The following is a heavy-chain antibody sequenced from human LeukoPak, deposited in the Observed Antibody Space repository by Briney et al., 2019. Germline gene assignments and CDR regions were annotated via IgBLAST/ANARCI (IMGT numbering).Heavy chain of an antibody. Sequence: SETLSLTCAVYGGSFSGYYWSWIRQPAGKGLEWIGRIYTSGSTNYNPSLKSRVTMSVDTSKNQFSLKLSSATAADTAVYYCARDNRGSGSYFDYWGQGTLVTVSS. D-gene: IGHD3-10*01. CDR1: GGSFSGYY. CDR2: IYTSGST. J-gene: IGHJ4*02. V-gene: IGHV4-4*07. CDR3: ARDNRGSGSYFDY.